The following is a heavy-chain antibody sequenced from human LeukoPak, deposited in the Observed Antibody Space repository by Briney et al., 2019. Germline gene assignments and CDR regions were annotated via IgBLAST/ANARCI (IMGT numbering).Heavy chain of an antibody. J-gene: IGHJ4*02. CDR1: GYTFTGYY. CDR2: INPNSGDT. CDR3: ARRENDY. V-gene: IGHV1-2*02. Sequence: ASVKGSCKASGYTFTGYYIHWVRQAPGQGLEWMGWINPNSGDTNYAPKFQGRVTMTRDTSISTAYMELSRLRSDDTAVYYCARRENDYWGQGTLVTVSS.